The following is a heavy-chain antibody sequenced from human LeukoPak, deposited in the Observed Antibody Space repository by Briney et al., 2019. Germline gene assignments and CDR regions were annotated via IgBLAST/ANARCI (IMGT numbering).Heavy chain of an antibody. J-gene: IGHJ4*02. D-gene: IGHD1-1*01. V-gene: IGHV3-7*01. CDR1: GFTFSSYA. Sequence: GGSLRLSCVASGFTFSSYAMHWVRQAPGKGPEWVANIKEDGSATYYVDSVKGRFTISRDNAKKSLYLQMNSLRAEDTAVYYCARDSPGYLAYDSWGQGTLVTVSS. CDR2: IKEDGSAT. CDR3: ARDSPGYLAYDS.